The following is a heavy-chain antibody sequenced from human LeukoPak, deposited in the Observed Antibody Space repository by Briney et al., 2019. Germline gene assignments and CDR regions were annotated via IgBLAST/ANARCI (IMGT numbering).Heavy chain of an antibody. J-gene: IGHJ3*02. D-gene: IGHD3-22*01. Sequence: GGSLRLSCAASGFTFSSYAMSWVRQAPGKGLEWVSAISGSGGSTYYADSVKGRFTISRDDSKNTLYLQMNSLRAEDTAVYYCAKPFRYYYDSSGYYTMSAFDIWGQGTMVTASS. CDR2: ISGSGGST. V-gene: IGHV3-23*01. CDR3: AKPFRYYYDSSGYYTMSAFDI. CDR1: GFTFSSYA.